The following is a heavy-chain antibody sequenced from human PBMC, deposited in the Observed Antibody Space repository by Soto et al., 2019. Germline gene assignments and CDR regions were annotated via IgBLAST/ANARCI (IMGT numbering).Heavy chain of an antibody. D-gene: IGHD3-10*01. CDR3: ASIRRESGSLEPPGEGWFDY. Sequence: SETLSLTCTVSGGSISSYYLSWIRQPPGKGLEWIGYIYYSGSTNYNPSLKSRVTISVDTSKNQFSLKLSSVTAADTAVYYCASIRRESGSLEPPGEGWFDYSGQGTLVTVSS. V-gene: IGHV4-59*01. CDR1: GGSISSYY. CDR2: IYYSGST. J-gene: IGHJ4*02.